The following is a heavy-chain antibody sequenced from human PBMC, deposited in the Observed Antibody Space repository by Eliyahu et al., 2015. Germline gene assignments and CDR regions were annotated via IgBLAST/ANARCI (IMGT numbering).Heavy chain of an antibody. Sequence: QVQLVQSGAEVKKPGASVKVSCKASGYTFTSXAMHWVRQAPGQRLEWMGWINAGNGNTKYSQKFQGRVTITRDTSASTAYMELSSLRSEDTAVYYCATSGQYYYDSSGYYPEAFDIWGQGTMVTVSS. D-gene: IGHD3-22*01. CDR1: GYTFTSXA. CDR3: ATSGQYYYDSSGYYPEAFDI. V-gene: IGHV1-3*01. CDR2: INAGNGNT. J-gene: IGHJ3*02.